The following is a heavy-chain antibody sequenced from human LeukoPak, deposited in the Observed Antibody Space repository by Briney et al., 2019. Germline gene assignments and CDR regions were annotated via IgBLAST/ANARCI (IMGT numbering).Heavy chain of an antibody. CDR1: GFTFSSYD. V-gene: IGHV3-30*18. Sequence: GGSLRLSCAASGFTFSSYDMHGVRQAPGKGLEWVAVISYDGRNKYYADSVKGRFTISRDNSKNTLYLQMNSLRAEDTALYYCANKGSSGWRFDYWGQGTLVTVSS. CDR2: ISYDGRNK. D-gene: IGHD6-19*01. J-gene: IGHJ4*02. CDR3: ANKGSSGWRFDY.